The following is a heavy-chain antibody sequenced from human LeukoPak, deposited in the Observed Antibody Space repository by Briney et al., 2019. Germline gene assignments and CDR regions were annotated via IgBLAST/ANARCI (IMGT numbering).Heavy chain of an antibody. CDR3: ARAARQGFTMIVVPFFYFDL. CDR2: INHSGST. Sequence: PSQTLSLTCTVSGGSISSGASDWGWIRQHPKRGLEWVGYINHSGSTFYNPSLGSRVTMSVDTSKNQFSLKLSSVTAADSAVYYCARAARQGFTMIVVPFFYFDLWGRGTLVTVSS. D-gene: IGHD3-22*01. CDR1: GGSISSGASD. J-gene: IGHJ2*01. V-gene: IGHV4-31*03.